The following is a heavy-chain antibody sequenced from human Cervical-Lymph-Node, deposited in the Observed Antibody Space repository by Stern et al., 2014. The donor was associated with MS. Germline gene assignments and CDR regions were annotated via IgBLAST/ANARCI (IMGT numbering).Heavy chain of an antibody. CDR2: IYHSGST. D-gene: IGHD3-22*01. Sequence: VQLVESGPGLVKPSETLSLTCTVSGVSISSSSYYWGWIRQPPGKGLEWIGNIYHSGSTYYNSSLKSRLSISADMSKNQFSLTRSSVPAADTAVYYCARYEDSSGYVYYFDSWGQGTLVTVSS. V-gene: IGHV4-39*01. CDR3: ARYEDSSGYVYYFDS. CDR1: GVSISSSSYY. J-gene: IGHJ4*02.